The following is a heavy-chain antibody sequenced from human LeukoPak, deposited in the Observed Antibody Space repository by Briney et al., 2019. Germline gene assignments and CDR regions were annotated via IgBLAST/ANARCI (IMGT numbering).Heavy chain of an antibody. CDR3: AKDQIPSYYDFMTGYYRSDAFDI. Sequence: GALRLSCAASGFTFSNYAMTWVRQAPGKGLEWVSAISGSDNSTYYTDSVKGRFIISRDNSKNMLYLQMTSLRADDTAVYYCAKDQIPSYYDFMTGYYRSDAFDIWGQGTMVTVSS. CDR2: ISGSDNST. D-gene: IGHD3-9*01. V-gene: IGHV3-23*01. CDR1: GFTFSNYA. J-gene: IGHJ3*02.